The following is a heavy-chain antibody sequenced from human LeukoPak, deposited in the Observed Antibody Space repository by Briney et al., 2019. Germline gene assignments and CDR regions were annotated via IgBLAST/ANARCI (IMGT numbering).Heavy chain of an antibody. V-gene: IGHV3-30-3*01. J-gene: IGHJ5*02. CDR1: GFTFSSYS. D-gene: IGHD6-13*01. Sequence: PGGSLRLSWAASGFTFSSYSMHWVSQAPGKGLEWEAVISYDGSNKYYADSVKGRFTISRDNSKNTLYLQINSLRAEETAVYYGAKGYGLQLVNNWFDPWGQGTLVSVSS. CDR3: AKGYGLQLVNNWFDP. CDR2: ISYDGSNK.